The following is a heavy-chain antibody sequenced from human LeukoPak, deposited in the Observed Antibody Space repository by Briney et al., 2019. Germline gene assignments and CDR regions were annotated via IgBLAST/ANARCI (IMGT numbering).Heavy chain of an antibody. CDR2: IYYSGST. V-gene: IGHV4-59*08. CDR1: GGSISSYY. CDR3: ARHMIDYFDY. J-gene: IGHJ4*02. D-gene: IGHD3-22*01. Sequence: SETLSLTCTVSGGSISSYYWSWIRQPPGKGLEWIGYIYYSGSTNYNPSLKSRVTISVDTSKNQFSLKLSSVTAADTAVYYCARHMIDYFDYWGQGTLVTVSS.